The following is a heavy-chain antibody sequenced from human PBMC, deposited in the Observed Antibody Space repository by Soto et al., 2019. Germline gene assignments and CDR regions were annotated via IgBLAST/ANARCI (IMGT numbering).Heavy chain of an antibody. J-gene: IGHJ4*02. D-gene: IGHD5-18*01. CDR2: ISYDGSNK. V-gene: IGHV3-30*18. CDR3: AKEVDTAMVTLDY. CDR1: GFTFSSYG. Sequence: GGSLRLSCAASGFTFSSYGMHWVRQAPGKGLEWVAVISYDGSNKYYADSVKGRFTISRDNSKNTLYLQMNSLRAEDTAVYYCAKEVDTAMVTLDYWGQGTLVTVSS.